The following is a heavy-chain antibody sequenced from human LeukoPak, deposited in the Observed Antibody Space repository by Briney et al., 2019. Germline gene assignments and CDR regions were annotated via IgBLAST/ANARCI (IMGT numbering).Heavy chain of an antibody. CDR2: ISTSSTYI. CDR1: GGSFSGYY. J-gene: IGHJ4*02. V-gene: IGHV3-21*01. CDR3: ARVPPDY. Sequence: ETLSLTCAVYGGSFSGYYWSWIRQAPGKGLEWVSSISTSSTYIYYADSVKGRFTISRDNAKNSLYLQMNSLRAEDTAVYYCARVPPDYWGQGTLVTVSS.